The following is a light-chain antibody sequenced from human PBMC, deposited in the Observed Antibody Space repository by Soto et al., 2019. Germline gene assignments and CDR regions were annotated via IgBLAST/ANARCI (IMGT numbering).Light chain of an antibody. Sequence: DIELSQSPSTLYASVGDRVTISCRASQRISSWLASYQQKPGKAPKLLIHDASSLESAVPSRFSGSGSGTDFTLTISSLQPEDFATYCCQQSYSTHTWTFGQGTKVDIK. J-gene: IGKJ1*01. V-gene: IGKV1-5*01. CDR2: DAS. CDR3: QQSYSTHTWT. CDR1: QRISSW.